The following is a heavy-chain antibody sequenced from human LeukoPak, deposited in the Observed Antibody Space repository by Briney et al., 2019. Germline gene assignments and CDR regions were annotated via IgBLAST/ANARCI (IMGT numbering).Heavy chain of an antibody. J-gene: IGHJ4*02. CDR2: IKQDGSEK. CDR1: GFTFDDYA. CDR3: ARENTAVPGGDC. V-gene: IGHV3-7*01. Sequence: PGRSLRLSCAASGFTFDDYAMHWVRQAPGKGLEWVANIKQDGSEKYYVDSVKGRFAISRDNAKNSVYLQMNGLRAEDTAVYYCARENTAVPGGDCWGQGTLVTVSS. D-gene: IGHD5-18*01.